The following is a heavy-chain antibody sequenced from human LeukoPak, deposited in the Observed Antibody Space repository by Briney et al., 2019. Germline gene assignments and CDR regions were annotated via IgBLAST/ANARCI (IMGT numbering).Heavy chain of an antibody. CDR2: ISYDGSNK. D-gene: IGHD6-13*01. J-gene: IGHJ4*02. CDR1: GFTFSSFA. CDR3: ARDQMISAAGLDY. V-gene: IGHV3-30-3*01. Sequence: SGRSLILSCTASGFTFSSFAMHWVRQAPGKGLEWVAVISYDGSNKYFADSVKGRFTISRDNSRNTLYLQMNSLRAEDTAVYYCARDQMISAAGLDYWGQGTLVTASS.